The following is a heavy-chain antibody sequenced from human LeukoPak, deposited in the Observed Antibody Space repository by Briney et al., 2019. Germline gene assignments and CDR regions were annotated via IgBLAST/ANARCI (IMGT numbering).Heavy chain of an antibody. J-gene: IGHJ2*01. D-gene: IGHD4-11*01. CDR2: ISSSSSYI. CDR3: ARGRVYSNYHHYWYFDL. CDR1: GFTFSSYS. Sequence: PGGSLRLSCAAPGFTFSSYSMNWVRQAPGKGLEWVSSISSSSSYIYYADSVKGRFTISRDNAKNSLYLQMNSLRAEDTAVYYCARGRVYSNYHHYWYFDLWGRGTLVTVSS. V-gene: IGHV3-21*01.